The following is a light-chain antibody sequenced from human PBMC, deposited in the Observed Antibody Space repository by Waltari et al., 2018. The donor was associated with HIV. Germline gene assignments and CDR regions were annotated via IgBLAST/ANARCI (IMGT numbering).Light chain of an antibody. CDR2: WAS. V-gene: IGKV4-1*01. CDR3: QQYFNTPYT. J-gene: IGKJ2*01. Sequence: DIVMTQSPDSLTVSLGERATINCKSNQTLFYSSNNKNSLAWYQQKPRQPPKLLIYWASSRESGVPERFIGSGSVTNFSLTITSLQAEDVAIYYCQQYFNTPYTFGRGTKVEI. CDR1: QTLFYSSNNKNS.